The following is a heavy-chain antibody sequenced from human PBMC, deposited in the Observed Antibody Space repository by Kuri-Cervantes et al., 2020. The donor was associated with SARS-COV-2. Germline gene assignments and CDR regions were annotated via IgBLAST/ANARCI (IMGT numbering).Heavy chain of an antibody. D-gene: IGHD3-10*01. CDR2: IYYSGST. V-gene: IGHV4-59*12. CDR1: GGSIRGYY. Sequence: SETLSLTCTVSGGSIRGYYWNWIRQPPGKGLEWIGYIYYSGSTNYNPSLKSRVTISVDTSKNQFSLKLSSVTAADTAVYYCARVGLLWSPEEAFDIWGQGTMVTVSS. J-gene: IGHJ3*02. CDR3: ARVGLLWSPEEAFDI.